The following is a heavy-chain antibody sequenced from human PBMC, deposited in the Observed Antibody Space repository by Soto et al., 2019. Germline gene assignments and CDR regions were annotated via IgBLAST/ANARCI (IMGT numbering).Heavy chain of an antibody. D-gene: IGHD3-10*01. CDR3: ARDQGYYYGPDAYFDY. V-gene: IGHV1-69*01. Sequence: QVQLVQSGAEVKKPGSSVKVSCKASGGTFSSYAISWVRQAPGQGLEWLGGIIPIFGTANYAQKFQGRVTITADESTSTAYMELSSLRSEDTAVYYCARDQGYYYGPDAYFDYWGQGTLVTVSS. CDR2: IIPIFGTA. J-gene: IGHJ4*02. CDR1: GGTFSSYA.